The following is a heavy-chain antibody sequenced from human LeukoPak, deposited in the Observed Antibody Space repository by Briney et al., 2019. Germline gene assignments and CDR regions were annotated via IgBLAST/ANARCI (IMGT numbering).Heavy chain of an antibody. CDR2: VYWDDDK. CDR1: GFSLSTSGVG. V-gene: IGHV2-5*02. Sequence: SGPTLVKPTQTLTLTCTFSGFSLSTSGVGVGWFRQPPGEALECLALVYWDDDKPYNPSRKSRPPIPEGPSKNQAPPPMTTTDPVDTATYYRAHILSTDIDYWGPGTLVTVSS. D-gene: IGHD4-17*01. CDR3: AHILSTDIDY. J-gene: IGHJ4*02.